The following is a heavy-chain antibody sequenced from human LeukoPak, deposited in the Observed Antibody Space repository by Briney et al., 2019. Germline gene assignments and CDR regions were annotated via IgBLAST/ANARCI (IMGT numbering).Heavy chain of an antibody. V-gene: IGHV3-23*01. Sequence: PGGPLRLSCEASGFIFRNYPRIWAPQAPGKGREGVSAITGSGDTTYYADSEKGRLTISRDNSKNTLYVEMNTLRAEDTAVYYCAKWGDYDILTGYYVSDFWGQGTLVTVSS. CDR2: ITGSGDTT. J-gene: IGHJ4*02. CDR1: GFIFRNYP. CDR3: AKWGDYDILTGYYVSDF. D-gene: IGHD3-9*01.